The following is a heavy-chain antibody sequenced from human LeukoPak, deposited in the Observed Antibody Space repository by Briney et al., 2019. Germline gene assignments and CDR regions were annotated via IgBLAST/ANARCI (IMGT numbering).Heavy chain of an antibody. D-gene: IGHD3-9*01. J-gene: IGHJ4*02. V-gene: IGHV3-15*01. Sequence: PGGSLRLSCAASGFTFSNAWMSWVRQAPGKGLEWVGRIKSKTDGGTTDYAAPVKGRSTISRDDSKNTLYLQMNSLKTEDTAVYYCTTRLRYFDWTIYDFDYWGQGTLVTVSS. CDR2: IKSKTDGGTT. CDR3: TTRLRYFDWTIYDFDY. CDR1: GFTFSNAW.